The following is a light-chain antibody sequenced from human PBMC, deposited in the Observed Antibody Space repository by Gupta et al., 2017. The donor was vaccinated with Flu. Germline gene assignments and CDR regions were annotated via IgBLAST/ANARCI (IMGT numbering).Light chain of an antibody. Sequence: ALTPPASVSGSPGQSITISCAGTNRSVGGCNLVSWYQQLPGKAPKLLFYEDTERPSGVSDRFSAYRSGDTASLTIAGLQAEDEGDYYCCSYTGSVIFGGGTKVTVL. CDR1: NRSVGGCNL. J-gene: IGLJ2*01. V-gene: IGLV2-23*01. CDR2: EDT. CDR3: CSYTGSVI.